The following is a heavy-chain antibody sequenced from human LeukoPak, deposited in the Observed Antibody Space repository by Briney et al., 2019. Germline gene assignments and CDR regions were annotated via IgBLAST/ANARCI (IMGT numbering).Heavy chain of an antibody. CDR2: ISSSSSTV. J-gene: IGHJ4*02. V-gene: IGHV3-48*01. D-gene: IGHD3-22*01. CDR3: ARRHYDRSGYYYVD. Sequence: GGSLRLSCAASGFTFSRYSMNWVRQAPGKGLEWVSYISSSSSTVYYADSLKGRFTISRDNSKNTLYLQMSSLRAEDTAVYFCARRHYDRSGYYYVDWGQGTLVTVSS. CDR1: GFTFSRYS.